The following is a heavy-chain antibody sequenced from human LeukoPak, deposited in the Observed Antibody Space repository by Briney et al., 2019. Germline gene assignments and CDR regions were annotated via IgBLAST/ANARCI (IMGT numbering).Heavy chain of an antibody. CDR2: IYTSGST. CDR1: GGSISSSSYY. V-gene: IGHV4-61*02. Sequence: SETLSLTCTVSGGSISSSSYYWSWIRQPAGKGLEWIGRIYTSGSTNYNPSLKSRVTMSVDTSKNQFSLKLSSVTAADTAVYYCARDHGYYYYMDVWGKGTTVTVSS. J-gene: IGHJ6*03. CDR3: ARDHGYYYYMDV.